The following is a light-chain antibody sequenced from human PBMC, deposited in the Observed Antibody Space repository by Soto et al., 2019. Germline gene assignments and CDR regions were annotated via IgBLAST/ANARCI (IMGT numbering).Light chain of an antibody. CDR2: GAS. CDR1: QSVSNN. CDR3: QQYNNWPT. J-gene: IGKJ2*01. V-gene: IGKV3-15*01. Sequence: EIVMTQSPATLSVSPGERATLSCRASQSVSNNLAWYQQKPGQAPRLLIYGASTRATGIPARFSGSGSGTKLPLTFSSLQSEDFAVYYSQQYNNWPTFGQGTKLEMK.